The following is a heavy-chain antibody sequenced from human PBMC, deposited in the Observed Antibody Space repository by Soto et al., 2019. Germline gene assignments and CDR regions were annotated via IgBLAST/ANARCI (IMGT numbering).Heavy chain of an antibody. CDR3: ARAVVVVSNWFDP. J-gene: IGHJ5*02. V-gene: IGHV4-31*03. CDR2: IYYSGST. Sequence: QVQLQESGPGLVKPSQTLSLTCTVSGGSISSGGYYWSWIRQHPGKGLEWIGYIYYSGSTYYNPSLKSRVTISLDTSKNQFSLKLSSVTAADTAVYYCARAVVVVSNWFDPWGQGTLVTVSS. D-gene: IGHD2-15*01. CDR1: GGSISSGGYY.